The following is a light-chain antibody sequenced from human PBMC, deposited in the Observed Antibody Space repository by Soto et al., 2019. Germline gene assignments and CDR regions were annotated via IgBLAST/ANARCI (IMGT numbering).Light chain of an antibody. V-gene: IGKV3-15*01. CDR3: QQYNNWPPFT. CDR2: DAS. Sequence: EIVMTQSPATLSVSPGERASLSCRASHSVGSKLAWYQHKPGQAPRLLIYDASTRATGFPARFSGSGSGTEFTLTISSLQPEDFAVYYCQQYNNWPPFTFGPGTKVDIK. J-gene: IGKJ3*01. CDR1: HSVGSK.